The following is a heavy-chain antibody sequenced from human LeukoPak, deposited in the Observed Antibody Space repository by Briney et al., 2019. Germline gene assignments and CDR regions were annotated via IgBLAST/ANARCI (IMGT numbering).Heavy chain of an antibody. Sequence: SETLSLTCTVSGGSISSSSYYWGWIRQPPGKGLEWIGSIYYSGSTYYNPSLKSRVTISVDTSKNQFSLKLSSVTAADTAVYYCAQGGQQLPYYFDYWGQGTLVTVSS. CDR1: GGSISSSSYY. V-gene: IGHV4-39*07. CDR3: AQGGQQLPYYFDY. CDR2: IYYSGST. D-gene: IGHD6-13*01. J-gene: IGHJ4*02.